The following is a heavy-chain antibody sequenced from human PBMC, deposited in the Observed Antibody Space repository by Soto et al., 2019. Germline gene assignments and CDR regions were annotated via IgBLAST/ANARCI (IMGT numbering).Heavy chain of an antibody. CDR1: GYTLTELS. CDR3: ATGPLGPDYELWSGSPTPAQYFDY. Sequence: GASVKVSCKVSGYTLTELSMHWVRQAPGKGLEWMGGFDPEDSETIYARKFQGRVTITEDTSTPTAYMELSSLRSEDMVVYYCATGPLGPDYELWSGSPTPAQYFDYXX. D-gene: IGHD3-3*01. V-gene: IGHV1-24*01. J-gene: IGHJ4*01. CDR2: FDPEDSET.